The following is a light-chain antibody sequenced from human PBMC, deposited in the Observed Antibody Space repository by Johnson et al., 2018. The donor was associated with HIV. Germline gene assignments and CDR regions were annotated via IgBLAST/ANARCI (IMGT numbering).Light chain of an antibody. J-gene: IGLJ1*01. CDR3: ATWDSSMSDGPDV. V-gene: IGLV1-51*01. Sequence: QPVLTQPPSVSAAPGQKVTISCSGSSSNIGNNYVSWYQQLPGTAPKLLIYDNNKRPSGIPDRFSGSKSGTSATLGITGLQTGDEADYYCATWDSSMSDGPDVFGTGTKVTVL. CDR2: DNN. CDR1: SSNIGNNY.